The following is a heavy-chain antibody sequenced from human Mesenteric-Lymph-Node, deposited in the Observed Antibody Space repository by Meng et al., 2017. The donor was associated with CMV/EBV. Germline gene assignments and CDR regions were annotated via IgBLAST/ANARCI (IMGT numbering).Heavy chain of an antibody. Sequence: GGSLRLSCAASGFTFSDYYMSWIRQAPGKGLEWLSYISSRGSTIYYADSVKGRFSISRDNVKNSLYLQMNSLRAEDTAVYYCTRVGQYYDFSSGFSGPNYGLDVWGQGTTVTVSS. CDR1: GFTFSDYY. D-gene: IGHD3-3*01. CDR3: TRVGQYYDFSSGFSGPNYGLDV. CDR2: ISSRGSTI. J-gene: IGHJ6*02. V-gene: IGHV3-11*01.